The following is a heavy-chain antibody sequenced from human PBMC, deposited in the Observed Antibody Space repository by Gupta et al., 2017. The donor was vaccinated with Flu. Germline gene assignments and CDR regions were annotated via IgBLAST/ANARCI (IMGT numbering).Heavy chain of an antibody. CDR1: GGSITSHY. Sequence: QVQLQESGPGLVKPSGTLSLTCTVSGGSITSHYWSWIRQPPGRGLEWIGYIYHSGGTDYNPSLKGRVTISEDTSKNEFSLNLRSVTAADTAMYFCARHRPYYSGGYRSYYYYAMDVWGQGTTVTVSS. D-gene: IGHD1-26*01. J-gene: IGHJ6*02. V-gene: IGHV4-59*08. CDR3: ARHRPYYSGGYRSYYYYAMDV. CDR2: IYHSGGT.